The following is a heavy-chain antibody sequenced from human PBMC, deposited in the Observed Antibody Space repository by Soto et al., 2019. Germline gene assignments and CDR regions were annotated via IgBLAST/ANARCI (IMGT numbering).Heavy chain of an antibody. V-gene: IGHV3-21*01. D-gene: IGHD3-9*01. Sequence: PGGSRRLSCVVSGFMFSKSTMNWVRQAPGTGLDWVSSITSASEYLFYAASVKGRFTISRENANNSLYLRMNSLRAEATGVYYCARVGTGSSTRLDIWGKGKMVTVYS. J-gene: IGHJ6*04. CDR3: ARVGTGSSTRLDI. CDR2: ITSASEYL. CDR1: GFMFSKST.